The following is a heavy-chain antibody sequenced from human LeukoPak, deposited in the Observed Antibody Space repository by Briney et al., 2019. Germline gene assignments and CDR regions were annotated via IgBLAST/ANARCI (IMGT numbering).Heavy chain of an antibody. J-gene: IGHJ4*02. CDR1: GFTFSSYW. D-gene: IGHD3-3*01. CDR2: IKQDGSEK. CDR3: ARRYRAPEYYDFWSGYHNAYYFDY. Sequence: PGGSLRLSCAASGFTFSSYWMSWVRQAPGKGLEWVANIKQDGSEKYYVDSVKDRFTISRDNAKNSLYLQMNSLRAEDTAVYYCARRYRAPEYYDFWSGYHNAYYFDYWGQGTLVTVSS. V-gene: IGHV3-7*01.